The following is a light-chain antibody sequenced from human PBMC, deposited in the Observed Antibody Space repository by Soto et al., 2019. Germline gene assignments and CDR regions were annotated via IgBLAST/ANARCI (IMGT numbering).Light chain of an antibody. CDR1: SSDVGGYNY. CDR2: DVN. Sequence: QSALTQPASVSGSPGQSITISCAGTSSDVGGYNYVSWYQQYPGKAPKLMIYDVNSRPSGFSNRFSGSKSGNTASLTISGLQAEDEAEYYCSSSTGSSTHVLFGGGTKVTVL. V-gene: IGLV2-14*01. J-gene: IGLJ2*01. CDR3: SSSTGSSTHVL.